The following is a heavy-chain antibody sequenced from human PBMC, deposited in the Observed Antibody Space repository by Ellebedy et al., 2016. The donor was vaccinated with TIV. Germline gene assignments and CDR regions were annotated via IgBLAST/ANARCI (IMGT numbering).Heavy chain of an antibody. D-gene: IGHD3-22*01. CDR2: ISGGGDNI. Sequence: GGSLRLSCAASGFPLRNYAMSWVRQAPGKGLEWLSTISGGGDNIYYADSVKGRFTISRDNSKNTLFLQMDSLRAEDTAVYYCAKRPLTMIVLPECFFDYWGQGTLVTVSS. CDR3: AKRPLTMIVLPECFFDY. CDR1: GFPLRNYA. J-gene: IGHJ4*02. V-gene: IGHV3-23*01.